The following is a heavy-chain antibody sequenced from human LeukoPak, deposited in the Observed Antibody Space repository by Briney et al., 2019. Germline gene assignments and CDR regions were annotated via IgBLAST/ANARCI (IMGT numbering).Heavy chain of an antibody. CDR2: ISTSDDTI. J-gene: IGHJ5*02. CDR1: GFSFGAYY. CDR3: AGGYGSGSLSA. D-gene: IGHD3-10*01. Sequence: PGGSLRLSCAASGFSFGAYYMSWIRQAPGKGLELISYISTSDDTISYADSVKGRLTISRDNAENSLYLQMNSLRAEDTAVYYCAGGYGSGSLSAWGQGTLVTVSS. V-gene: IGHV3-11*01.